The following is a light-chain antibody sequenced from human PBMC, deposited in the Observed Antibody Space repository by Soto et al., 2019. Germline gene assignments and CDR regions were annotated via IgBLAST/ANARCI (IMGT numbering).Light chain of an antibody. CDR2: DAS. V-gene: IGKV3-11*01. CDR3: QHRSDWPPT. Sequence: EIVLTQSPATLSLYPGERATLSCRASQSVGTYLAWYRQKPGQAPRLLIYDASKRATGIPARFSGSGSGTDFTLIISSLEPEDFAVYCCQHRSDWPPTFGGGTKVEVK. CDR1: QSVGTY. J-gene: IGKJ4*01.